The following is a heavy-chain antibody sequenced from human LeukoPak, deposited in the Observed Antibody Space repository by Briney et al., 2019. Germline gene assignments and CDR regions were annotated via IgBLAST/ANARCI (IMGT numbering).Heavy chain of an antibody. Sequence: PGGSLRLSCAASGFTVSSNYMSWDRQAPGKGLEWVSVIYSGGSTYYADSVKGRFTISRDNSKNTLYLQMNSLRAEDTAVYYCARALGSGWYGDNYFDYWGQGTLVTVSS. CDR2: IYSGGST. D-gene: IGHD6-19*01. CDR3: ARALGSGWYGDNYFDY. CDR1: GFTVSSNY. V-gene: IGHV3-66*01. J-gene: IGHJ4*02.